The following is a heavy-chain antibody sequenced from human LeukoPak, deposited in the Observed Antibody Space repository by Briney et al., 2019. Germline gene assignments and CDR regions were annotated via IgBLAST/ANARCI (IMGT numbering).Heavy chain of an antibody. V-gene: IGHV3-21*01. CDR3: ARGGGYYDSSGLQGY. Sequence: PGGSLRLSCAASGFTFSSYSTNWVRQAPGKGLEWVSSISSSSSYIYYADSVKGRFTTSRDNAKNSLYLQMNSLRAEDTAVYYCARGGGYYDSSGLQGYWGQGTLVTVSS. CDR1: GFTFSSYS. J-gene: IGHJ4*02. CDR2: ISSSSSYI. D-gene: IGHD3-22*01.